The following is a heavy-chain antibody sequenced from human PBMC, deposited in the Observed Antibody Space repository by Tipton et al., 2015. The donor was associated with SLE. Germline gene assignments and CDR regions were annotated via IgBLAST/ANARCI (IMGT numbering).Heavy chain of an antibody. V-gene: IGHV4-31*03. CDR1: GGSISSGGYY. CDR2: IYYGGST. CDR3: ARKRLPDLDFDL. J-gene: IGHJ2*01. Sequence: TLSLTSTVSGGSISSGGYYWSWIRQHPGKGLEWIGYIYYGGSTYYNPSLKSRVTISIDTSKNQFSLKLSSVTAADTAVYYCARKRLPDLDFDLWGRGTLVTVSS. D-gene: IGHD3-16*01.